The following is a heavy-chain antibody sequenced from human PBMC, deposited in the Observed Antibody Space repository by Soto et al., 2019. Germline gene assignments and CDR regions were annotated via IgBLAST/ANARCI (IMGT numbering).Heavy chain of an antibody. V-gene: IGHV1-69*06. CDR2: VIPIFGTA. CDR1: GGTFSSYA. D-gene: IGHD6-13*01. CDR3: ASQYSSSSYYGMDV. Sequence: SVKVSCKXSGGTFSSYAISWVRQAPGQGLEWMGGVIPIFGTANYAQKFQGRVTITADKSTSTAYMELSSLRSEDTAVYYCASQYSSSSYYGMDVWGQGTTVTVSS. J-gene: IGHJ6*02.